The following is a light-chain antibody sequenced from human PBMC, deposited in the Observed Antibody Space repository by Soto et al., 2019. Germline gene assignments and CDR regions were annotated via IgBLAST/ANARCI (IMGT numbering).Light chain of an antibody. CDR1: QSVTSSS. CDR2: DAS. CDR3: QQYGRSPRT. Sequence: IVIPQAPATLAASKGERATLSFRASQSVTSSSLAWYQQKVGRAPRVLIYDASNRATGIPDRFSGSGSGTDFTLTITRLEPEDFAVYYCQQYGRSPRTVGQGTRLAIK. V-gene: IGKV3-20*01. J-gene: IGKJ5*01.